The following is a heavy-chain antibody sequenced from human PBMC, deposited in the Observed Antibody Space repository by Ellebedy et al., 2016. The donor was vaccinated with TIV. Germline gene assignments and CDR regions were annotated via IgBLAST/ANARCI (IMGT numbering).Heavy chain of an antibody. CDR3: ARSRYGGHYYYYMDV. D-gene: IGHD4-23*01. J-gene: IGHJ6*03. Sequence: ASVKVSCXASGYTFTGYYMHWVRQAPGQGLEWMGWINPNSGGTNYAQKFQGWVTMTRDTSISTAYMELSRLRSDDTAVYYCARSRYGGHYYYYMDVWGKGTTVTVSS. CDR1: GYTFTGYY. V-gene: IGHV1-2*04. CDR2: INPNSGGT.